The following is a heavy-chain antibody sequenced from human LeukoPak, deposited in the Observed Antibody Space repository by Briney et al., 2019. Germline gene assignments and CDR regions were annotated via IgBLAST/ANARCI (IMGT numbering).Heavy chain of an antibody. Sequence: SVKVSCKASGGTFSSYAISWVRQAPGQGLEWMGGIIPIFGTANYAQKFQGRVTITTDESTSTAYMELSSLRSEDTAVYYCARELALPYYFDYWGQGTLVTVSS. CDR3: ARELALPYYFDY. J-gene: IGHJ4*02. CDR2: IIPIFGTA. V-gene: IGHV1-69*05. CDR1: GGTFSSYA. D-gene: IGHD1-1*01.